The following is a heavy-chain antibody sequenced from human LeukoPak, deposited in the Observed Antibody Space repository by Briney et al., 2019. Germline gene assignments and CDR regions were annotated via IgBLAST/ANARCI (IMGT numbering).Heavy chain of an antibody. V-gene: IGHV3-23*01. CDR1: GFTFTSYA. CDR2: ISGSGGST. Sequence: QPGGSLRLSCAASGFTFTSYAMSWVRQAPGKGLEWVSGISGSGGSTYYADSVKGRFTISRDNSKNTLFLQMNNLRAEDTALYCCSKRTLYSSSPESLFDFWGQGTLVTVSS. D-gene: IGHD6-6*01. CDR3: SKRTLYSSSPESLFDF. J-gene: IGHJ4*02.